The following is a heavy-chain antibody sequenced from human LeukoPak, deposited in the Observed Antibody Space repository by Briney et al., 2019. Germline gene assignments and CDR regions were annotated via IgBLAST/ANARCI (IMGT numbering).Heavy chain of an antibody. CDR2: INHSGST. V-gene: IGHV4-34*01. Sequence: SETLSLTCAVYVGSFSGYYWSWIRQPPGKGLEWIGEINHSGSTNYNLSLKSRVSISVDTSKNQFSLKLSSVTAADTAVYYCARKVAAVDWFDRWGQGTLVTVSS. D-gene: IGHD6-19*01. J-gene: IGHJ5*02. CDR3: ARKVAAVDWFDR. CDR1: VGSFSGYY.